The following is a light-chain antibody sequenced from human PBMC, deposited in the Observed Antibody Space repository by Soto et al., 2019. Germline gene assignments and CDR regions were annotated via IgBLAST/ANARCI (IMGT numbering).Light chain of an antibody. J-gene: IGKJ1*01. Sequence: DIQMTQSPSTLSASVGDRVTITCRASQNISPWLAWYQQKPGKAPSLLIYETSSLENGVPSRFSGSGSGTEFSLTISSLQTGDYATYYCQQYNSGWTFGPGSKVDIX. CDR3: QQYNSGWT. CDR2: ETS. CDR1: QNISPW. V-gene: IGKV1-5*03.